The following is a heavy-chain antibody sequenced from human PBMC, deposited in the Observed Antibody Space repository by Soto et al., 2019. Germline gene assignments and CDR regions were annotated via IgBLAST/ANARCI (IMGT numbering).Heavy chain of an antibody. J-gene: IGHJ6*02. CDR3: ARDKGVGYCSSTSCTPYYYYGMDV. Sequence: SETLSLTCAVSGGSISSSNWWSWVRQPPGKGLEWIGEIYHSGSTNYNPSLKSRVTISVDKSKNQFSLKLSSVTAADTAVYYCARDKGVGYCSSTSCTPYYYYGMDVWGQGTTVTVSS. CDR1: GGSISSSNW. V-gene: IGHV4-4*02. CDR2: IYHSGST. D-gene: IGHD2-2*01.